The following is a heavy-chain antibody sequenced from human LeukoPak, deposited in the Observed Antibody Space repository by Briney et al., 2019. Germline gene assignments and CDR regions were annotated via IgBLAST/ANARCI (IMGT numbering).Heavy chain of an antibody. D-gene: IGHD3-10*02. CDR2: IYSGGST. J-gene: IGHJ6*04. CDR3: AELGITMIGGV. V-gene: IGHV3-66*01. CDR1: EFSVGSNY. Sequence: GGSLRLSCAASEFSVGSNYMTWVRQAPGKGLEWVSLIYSGGSTYYADSVKGRFTISRDNAKNSLYLQMNSLRAEDTAVYYCAELGITMIGGVWGNGTTVTISS.